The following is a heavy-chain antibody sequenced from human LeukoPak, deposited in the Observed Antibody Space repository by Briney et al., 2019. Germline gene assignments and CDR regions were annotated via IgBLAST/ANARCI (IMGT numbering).Heavy chain of an antibody. V-gene: IGHV4-34*01. Sequence: ASLRLSCAASGLTFSSYAMSWVRQAPGKGLEWIGEINHSGSTNYNPSLKSRVTISVDTSKNQFSLKLSSVTAADTAVYYCARGGSATSTFDYWGQGTLVTVSS. D-gene: IGHD6-25*01. J-gene: IGHJ4*02. CDR1: GLTFSSYA. CDR2: INHSGST. CDR3: ARGGSATSTFDY.